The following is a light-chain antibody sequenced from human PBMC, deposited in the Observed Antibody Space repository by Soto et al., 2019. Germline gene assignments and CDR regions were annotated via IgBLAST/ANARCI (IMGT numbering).Light chain of an antibody. CDR1: QNINSH. Sequence: DLQMTQSPSSLSASIGDRVAITCRASQNINSHLNWYQQKPGKAPKVVIYASSRLQSGVPSRFSGSGSGTEFTLTISSLEPEDFATYYCHQSHITTLFTFGKGTKLVIK. CDR2: ASS. CDR3: HQSHITTLFT. V-gene: IGKV1-39*01. J-gene: IGKJ2*01.